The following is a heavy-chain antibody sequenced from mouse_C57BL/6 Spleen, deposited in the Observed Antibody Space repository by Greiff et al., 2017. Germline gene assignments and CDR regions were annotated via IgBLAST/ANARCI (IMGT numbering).Heavy chain of an antibody. CDR1: GYAFTNYL. Sequence: QVQLQQSGAELVRPGPSVKVSCKASGYAFTNYLIEWVKQRPGQGLEWIGVINPGSGGTNYNEKFKGKATLTADKSSSTAYMQLSSLTSEDSAVYFCAREGLGRGFDYWGQGTTLTVSS. D-gene: IGHD4-1*01. CDR2: INPGSGGT. V-gene: IGHV1-54*01. J-gene: IGHJ2*01. CDR3: AREGLGRGFDY.